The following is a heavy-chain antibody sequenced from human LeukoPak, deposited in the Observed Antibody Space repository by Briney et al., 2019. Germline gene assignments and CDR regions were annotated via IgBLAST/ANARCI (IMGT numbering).Heavy chain of an antibody. J-gene: IGHJ4*02. V-gene: IGHV3-21*01. CDR2: ISSSSSYI. CDR1: GFTFSSYS. Sequence: GGSLRLSCAASGFTFSSYSMNWVRQAPGKGLEWVSSISSSSSYIYYADSVKGRFTISRDNAKNSLYLQMNSLRAEDTAVYYCARNLGSSGWYLPSDYWGQGTLVTVSS. CDR3: ARNLGSSGWYLPSDY. D-gene: IGHD6-19*01.